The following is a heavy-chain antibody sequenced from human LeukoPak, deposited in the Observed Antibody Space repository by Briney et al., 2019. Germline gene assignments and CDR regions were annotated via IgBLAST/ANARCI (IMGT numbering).Heavy chain of an antibody. CDR3: ARFTYTTRPSDV. J-gene: IGHJ6*04. Sequence: SETLSLTCSVSGGSISGYYWSWIRQPPGQTLEWIGYIYSSGSTNYNPSPQSRVTMSVGTSMNQFSLRLSSVTAADTAVYYCARFTYTTRPSDVWGKGTTVTVSS. CDR2: IYSSGST. CDR1: GGSISGYY. V-gene: IGHV4-4*09. D-gene: IGHD3-16*01.